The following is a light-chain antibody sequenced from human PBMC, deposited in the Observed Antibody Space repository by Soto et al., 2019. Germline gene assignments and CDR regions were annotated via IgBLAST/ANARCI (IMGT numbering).Light chain of an antibody. Sequence: EVVLTQSPGTLSLSPGERATLSCRASQSVSSTYLAWYQQKPGQAPRLLIYAASSRATGIPGRFSGSGSGTDFTLTISGLEPEDFAVYYCQQYGSSPTFGQGTKVDIK. V-gene: IGKV3-20*01. J-gene: IGKJ1*01. CDR2: AAS. CDR3: QQYGSSPT. CDR1: QSVSSTY.